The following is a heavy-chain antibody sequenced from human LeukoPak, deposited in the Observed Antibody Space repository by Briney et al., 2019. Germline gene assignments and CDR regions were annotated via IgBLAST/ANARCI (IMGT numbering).Heavy chain of an antibody. J-gene: IGHJ4*02. D-gene: IGHD6-13*01. V-gene: IGHV1-69*04. CDR3: ARDEAPGIAAPDY. CDR2: IIPILGIA. Sequence: ASVKVSCKASGGTFSSYAISWVRQAPGQGLEWMGRIIPILGIANYAQEFQGRVTITADKSTSTAYMELSSLRSEDTAVYYCARDEAPGIAAPDYWGQGTLVTVSS. CDR1: GGTFSSYA.